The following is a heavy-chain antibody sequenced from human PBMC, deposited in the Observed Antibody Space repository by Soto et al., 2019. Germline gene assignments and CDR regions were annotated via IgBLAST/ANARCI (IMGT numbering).Heavy chain of an antibody. D-gene: IGHD2-21*01. V-gene: IGHV4-30-2*01. CDR2: IYHSGST. CDR3: AKDVPPPESDCGAFDY. J-gene: IGHJ4*02. CDR1: GGSMSSGGYS. Sequence: LSLACAVSGGSMSSGGYSWSWIRQPPGKGLEWIGYIYHSGSTAYNPSLKSRVTISVDRSKTQFSLKLSSVTAADTAVYYCAKDVPPPESDCGAFDYWGQGTLVTVSS.